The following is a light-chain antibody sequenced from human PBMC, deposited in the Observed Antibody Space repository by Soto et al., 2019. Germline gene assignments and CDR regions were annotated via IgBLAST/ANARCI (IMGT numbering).Light chain of an antibody. CDR3: QQYNSYWT. CDR2: KAS. CDR1: QSISTW. V-gene: IGKV1-5*03. J-gene: IGKJ1*01. Sequence: DLQMTQSPSTLSASVGDRVTITCRASQSISTWLAWYQQKPGKAPKLLIYKASTLESGVPSRFSGSGSGRDFTLTISSLQPDDFATYYCQQYNSYWTFGQGTKVEI.